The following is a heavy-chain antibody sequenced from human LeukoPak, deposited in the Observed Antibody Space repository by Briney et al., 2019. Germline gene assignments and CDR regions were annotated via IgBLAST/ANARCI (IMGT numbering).Heavy chain of an antibody. V-gene: IGHV3-9*01. Sequence: QPGGSPRLSCEASGFIFDDFVMFWVRQRPGKGLEWVAGITWDDYKIDYADSVKGRFTISRDNTKNSLSLQMTRVRPEDTALYYCAKGYSSSWSGYFDSWGQGTLVTVSS. CDR1: GFIFDDFV. D-gene: IGHD2-2*01. J-gene: IGHJ5*01. CDR2: ITWDDYKI. CDR3: AKGYSSSWSGYFDS.